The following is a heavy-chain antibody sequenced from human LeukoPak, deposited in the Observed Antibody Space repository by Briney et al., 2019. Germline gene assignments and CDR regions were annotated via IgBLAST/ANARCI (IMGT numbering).Heavy chain of an antibody. CDR2: INPSDGSA. Sequence: ASVKVSCKASGYTFTSNYMHWVRQAPGQGLEWMGIINPSDGSANSAQKFQGRVTMTRDTSTSTVYMELSSLRFEDTAVYYCARWSDRDYYYYYMDVWGKGTTVTVSS. CDR3: ARWSDRDYYYYYMDV. V-gene: IGHV1-46*01. D-gene: IGHD1-14*01. CDR1: GYTFTSNY. J-gene: IGHJ6*03.